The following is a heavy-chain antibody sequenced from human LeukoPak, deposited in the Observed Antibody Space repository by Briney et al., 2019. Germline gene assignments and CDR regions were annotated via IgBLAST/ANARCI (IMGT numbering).Heavy chain of an antibody. CDR1: GYSISRCYY. D-gene: IGHD5-24*01. Sequence: SETLSLTCTVSGYSISRCYYWSWILQPTGKGLECIGEINHRGSTHYNPTLKSRGPISVDTSKNQFSRKRSSVTAADTGVYYCARRWLPYYYCAMDVWGKGTTVTVSS. CDR2: INHRGST. V-gene: IGHV4-38-2*02. CDR3: ARRWLPYYYCAMDV. J-gene: IGHJ6*04.